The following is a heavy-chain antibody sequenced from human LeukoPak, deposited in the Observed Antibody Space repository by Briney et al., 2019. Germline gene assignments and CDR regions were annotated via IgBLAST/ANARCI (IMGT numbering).Heavy chain of an antibody. Sequence: ASVKVSCKASGYTFTGYYMHWVRQAPGQGLEWMGWINPNSGGTNYAQKFQGRVTMTRDTSISTAYMELSRLRSDDTAVYYCARALRVLEWFSRWDYYYYMDVWGKGTTVTVSS. CDR2: INPNSGGT. CDR1: GYTFTGYY. D-gene: IGHD3-3*01. J-gene: IGHJ6*03. CDR3: ARALRVLEWFSRWDYYYYMDV. V-gene: IGHV1-2*02.